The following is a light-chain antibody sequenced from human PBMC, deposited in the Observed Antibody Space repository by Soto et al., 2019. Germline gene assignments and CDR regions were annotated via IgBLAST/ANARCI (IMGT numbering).Light chain of an antibody. J-gene: IGKJ1*01. CDR1: HSGLDISNNRNY. V-gene: IGKV4-1*01. Sequence: DIVMTQSPATLAVSLGEMATINLRSSHSGLDISNNRNYLAWYQQRKGQPPNXXIYWTSTRESGVPDRFSGSGYGTDFNLTISSLQTEDVAVYYCQQYYITPWTFGQGTKVDIK. CDR2: WTS. CDR3: QQYYITPWT.